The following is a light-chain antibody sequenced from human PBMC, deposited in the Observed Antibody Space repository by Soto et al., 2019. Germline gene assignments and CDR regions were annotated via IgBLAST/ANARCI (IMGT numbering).Light chain of an antibody. Sequence: QSVLTQPPSASGSPGQSVTISCTETSSDVGNYNYVSWYQHHPGKAPKLMIYEVSKWPSGVPDRFSGSKSGNTASLTVSGLQAEDEADYYCSSYAGSNTYVFGTGTKVTVL. CDR2: EVS. V-gene: IGLV2-8*01. CDR1: SSDVGNYNY. CDR3: SSYAGSNTYV. J-gene: IGLJ1*01.